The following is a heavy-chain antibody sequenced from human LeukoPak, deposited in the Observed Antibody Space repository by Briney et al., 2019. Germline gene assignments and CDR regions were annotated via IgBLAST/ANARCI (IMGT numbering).Heavy chain of an antibody. D-gene: IGHD3-22*01. V-gene: IGHV3-48*04. CDR2: ISSSSSTI. J-gene: IGHJ4*02. CDR1: GFTFSSYS. CDR3: ARANYYDSSGYYFDY. Sequence: GGSLRLSCAASGFTFSSYSMNWVRQAPGKGLEWVSYISSSSSTIYYADSVKGRFTISRDNAKNTLYLQMNSLRAEDTAVYYCARANYYDSSGYYFDYWGQGTPLVTVSS.